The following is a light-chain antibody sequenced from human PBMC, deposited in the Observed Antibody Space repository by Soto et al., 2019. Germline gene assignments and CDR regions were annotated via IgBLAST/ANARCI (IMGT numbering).Light chain of an antibody. CDR1: SSDVGGYNY. J-gene: IGLJ1*01. CDR3: LSYADTAYV. CDR2: EVS. Sequence: QSALTQPPSASGSPGQSVTISRAGTSSDVGGYNYVSWYQQYPGKVPKLMIYEVSERPSGVPDRFSGSKSGNTAFLTVSGLQAEDEADYYCLSYADTAYVFGTGTKVTV. V-gene: IGLV2-8*01.